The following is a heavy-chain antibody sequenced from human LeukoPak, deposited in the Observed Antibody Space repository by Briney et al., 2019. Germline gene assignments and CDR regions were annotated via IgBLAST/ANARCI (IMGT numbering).Heavy chain of an antibody. Sequence: GGSLRLSCAASGFTSSSYAMNWVRQAPGKGLEWVSAISGSGGSTYYADSVKGRFTISRDNSKNTLYLQMNSLRAEDTAVYYCAKKGPTVAGASPYYFDYWGQGTLVTVSS. CDR1: GFTSSSYA. V-gene: IGHV3-23*01. D-gene: IGHD6-19*01. CDR3: AKKGPTVAGASPYYFDY. CDR2: ISGSGGST. J-gene: IGHJ4*02.